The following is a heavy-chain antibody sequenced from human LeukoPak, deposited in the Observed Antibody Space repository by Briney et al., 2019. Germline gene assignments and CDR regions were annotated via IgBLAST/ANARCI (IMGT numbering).Heavy chain of an antibody. D-gene: IGHD1-26*01. Sequence: SETLSLTCSVSGVYFSSSGCYWGWIRQPPGKGLEWIGSIFYTGNTNYNPSLKSRVTISVDTSKNQFSLKLSSVTAADTAVYYCARWGAALLNYYYYYMDVWGKGTTVTVSS. CDR2: IFYTGNT. CDR1: GVYFSSSGCY. V-gene: IGHV4-39*07. J-gene: IGHJ6*03. CDR3: ARWGAALLNYYYYYMDV.